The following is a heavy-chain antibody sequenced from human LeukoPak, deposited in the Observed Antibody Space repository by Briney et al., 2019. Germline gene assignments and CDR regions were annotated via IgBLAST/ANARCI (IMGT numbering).Heavy chain of an antibody. Sequence: ASVKVSCKASGYTFTGYYMHWVRQAPGQGLEWMGWINPNSGGTNYAQKFQGRVTMTRDTSISTAYMELSRLRSDDTAVYYCATLKRGYSYGSDYWGQGTLVTVSS. V-gene: IGHV1-2*02. CDR1: GYTFTGYY. CDR2: INPNSGGT. D-gene: IGHD5-18*01. J-gene: IGHJ4*02. CDR3: ATLKRGYSYGSDY.